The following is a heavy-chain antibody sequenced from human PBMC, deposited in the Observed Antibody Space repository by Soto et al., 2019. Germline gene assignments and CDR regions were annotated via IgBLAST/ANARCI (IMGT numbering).Heavy chain of an antibody. CDR1: GFTFSNYP. CDR2: ISAGGDRT. V-gene: IGHV3-23*01. J-gene: IGHJ4*02. CDR3: ARRV. Sequence: EVQVSESGGGLVQPGGSLRLSCATSGFTFSNYPMNWVRQAPGKGLEWVSGISAGGDRTYYADSVKGRFTISRDNPKHSVSLRMNSGRVEATAVYYCARRVWGQGTLVTVSS.